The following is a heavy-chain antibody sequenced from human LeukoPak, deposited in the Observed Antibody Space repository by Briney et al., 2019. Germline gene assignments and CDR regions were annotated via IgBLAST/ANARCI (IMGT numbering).Heavy chain of an antibody. CDR1: GYTFTGYY. Sequence: ASVKVSCKASGYTFTGYYMHWVRQAPGQGLEWMGWMNPKSGGTKYAQKFQGRVTMTRDTSISTAYMELSRLRSDDTAVYYCARDRQDYYDSSGYYDYWGQGTLVTVSS. J-gene: IGHJ4*02. CDR2: MNPKSGGT. V-gene: IGHV1-2*02. D-gene: IGHD3-22*01. CDR3: ARDRQDYYDSSGYYDY.